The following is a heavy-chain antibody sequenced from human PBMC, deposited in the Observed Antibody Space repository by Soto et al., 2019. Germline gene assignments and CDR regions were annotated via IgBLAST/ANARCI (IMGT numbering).Heavy chain of an antibody. CDR1: GFTFSSYA. CDR2: ISGSGGST. J-gene: IGHJ4*02. Sequence: PGGALRLSCAASGFTFSSYAMSWVRQAPGKGLEWVSAISGSGGSTYYADSVKGRFTISRDNSKNTLYLQMNSLRAEDTAVYYCAKVTSAFGVVPKQYYFDYWGQGTLVTVSS. V-gene: IGHV3-23*01. CDR3: AKVTSAFGVVPKQYYFDY. D-gene: IGHD3-3*01.